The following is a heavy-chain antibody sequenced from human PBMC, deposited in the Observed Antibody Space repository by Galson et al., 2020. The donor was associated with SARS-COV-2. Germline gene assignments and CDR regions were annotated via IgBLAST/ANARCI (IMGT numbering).Heavy chain of an antibody. Sequence: NSYMSWVRQAPWKGLEWVTSIIGSGDNTYYADSVKGRFTISRDNSKNTLYLQMNSLRADDTAVYYCAKLTSYWGQGTLGTVSS. CDR3: AKLTSY. D-gene: IGHD2-21*02. V-gene: IGHV3-23*01. CDR1: NSY. J-gene: IGHJ4*02. CDR2: IIGSGDNT.